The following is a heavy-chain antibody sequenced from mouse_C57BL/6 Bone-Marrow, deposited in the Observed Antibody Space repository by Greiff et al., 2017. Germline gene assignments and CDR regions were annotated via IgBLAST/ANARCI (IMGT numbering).Heavy chain of an antibody. CDR3: ARRLRFYAMDY. D-gene: IGHD1-1*01. V-gene: IGHV5-15*04. J-gene: IGHJ4*01. CDR1: GFTFSDYG. Sequence: DVKLQESGGGLVQPGGSLKLSCAASGFTFSDYGMAWVRQAPRKGPEWVAFISNLAYSIYYAATVTGRFTISRENAKNTLYLEMSSLRSEDTAMYYCARRLRFYAMDYWGQGTSVTVSS. CDR2: ISNLAYSI.